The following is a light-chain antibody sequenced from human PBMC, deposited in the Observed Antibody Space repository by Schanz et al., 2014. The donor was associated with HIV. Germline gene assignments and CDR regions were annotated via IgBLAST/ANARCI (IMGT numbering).Light chain of an antibody. V-gene: IGKV3-15*01. J-gene: IGKJ5*01. CDR2: SAS. Sequence: EVVMTQSPATLSVSPGDRATLSCRASQTLRNNLGSSNFAWYQQKPGQAPRLLIYSASTRATGIPARFSGSGSGTEFTLTISSLQSEDFAVYYCQQYNDWPPITFGQGTRLEIK. CDR1: QTLRNNLGSSN. CDR3: QQYNDWPPIT.